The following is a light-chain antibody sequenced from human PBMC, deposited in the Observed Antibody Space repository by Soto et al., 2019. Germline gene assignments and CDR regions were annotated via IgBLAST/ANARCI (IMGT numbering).Light chain of an antibody. CDR1: SSDVGGYNY. CDR2: DVS. V-gene: IGLV2-14*01. Sequence: QSVLTQPASVSGSPGQSITISCTGASSDVGGYNYVSWYQQHPGKAPKLMIYDVSNRPSGVSNRFSGSKSGNTASLTISGLQAEDEAEYYCSSYTSSSYNYVFGTGTKVTVL. J-gene: IGLJ1*01. CDR3: SSYTSSSYNYV.